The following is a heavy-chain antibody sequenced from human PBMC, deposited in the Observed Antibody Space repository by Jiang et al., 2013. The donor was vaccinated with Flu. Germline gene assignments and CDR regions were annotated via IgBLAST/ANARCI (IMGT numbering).Heavy chain of an antibody. CDR1: GFTFSTYS. Sequence: VQLLESGGGLVQPGGSLRLSCAASGFTFSTYSMNWVRQAPGKGLEWVSYISPSSSTIYYADSVKGRFTISRDNAKNSLYLQMNSLRAEDTAVYYCARDNPVSSGSYDFDYWGQGTLVTVSS. V-gene: IGHV3-48*01. CDR3: ARDNPVSSGSYDFDY. J-gene: IGHJ4*02. D-gene: IGHD1-26*01. CDR2: ISPSSSTI.